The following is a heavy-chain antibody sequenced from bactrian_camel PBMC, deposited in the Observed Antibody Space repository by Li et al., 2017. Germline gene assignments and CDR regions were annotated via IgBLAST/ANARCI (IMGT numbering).Heavy chain of an antibody. CDR1: GYTFYL. CDR3: ATYYVGMWYFNY. J-gene: IGHJ4*01. V-gene: IGHV3S1*01. D-gene: IGHD2*01. Sequence: HVQLVESGGGSVQAGGSLSLSCASSGYTFYLMAWFRQAPGKEREGVAAIYLGSGTTHYADSVKGRFTISRDNTENTVYLQMNSLKSEDTALYYCATYYVGMWYFNYWGQGTQVTVS. CDR2: IYLGSGTT.